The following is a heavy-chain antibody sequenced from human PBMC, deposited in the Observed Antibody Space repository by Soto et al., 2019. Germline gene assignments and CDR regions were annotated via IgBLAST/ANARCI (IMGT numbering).Heavy chain of an antibody. CDR1: GGSFSGYY. CDR2: INHSGST. Sequence: SETLSLTCAVYGGSFSGYYWSWIRQPPGKGLEWIGEINHSGSTNYNPSLKSRVTISVDTSKNQFSLKLSSVTAADTAVYYCARLQGRGYCSGGSCYSYYMDVWGKGTTVTVSS. CDR3: ARLQGRGYCSGGSCYSYYMDV. J-gene: IGHJ6*03. D-gene: IGHD2-15*01. V-gene: IGHV4-34*01.